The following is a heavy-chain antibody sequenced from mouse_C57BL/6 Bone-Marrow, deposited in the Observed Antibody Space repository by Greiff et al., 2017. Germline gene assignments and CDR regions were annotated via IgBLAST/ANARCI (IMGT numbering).Heavy chain of an antibody. CDR3: ARSFYTSVDY. CDR1: GYTFTSYW. Sequence: QVQLQQPGAELVKPGASVKLSCKASGYTFTSYWMHWVKQRPGQGLEWIGMIHPNSGSTNYNEKFKSKATLTVDTSSSTAYMQLSSLTSEDSAVYYCARSFYTSVDYWGKGTTLTVSS. D-gene: IGHD1-1*01. J-gene: IGHJ2*01. CDR2: IHPNSGST. V-gene: IGHV1-64*01.